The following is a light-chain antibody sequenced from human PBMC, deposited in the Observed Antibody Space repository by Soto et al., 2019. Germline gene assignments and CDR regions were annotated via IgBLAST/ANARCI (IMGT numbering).Light chain of an antibody. CDR3: QQYAASPLT. J-gene: IGKJ4*01. CDR2: TAS. CDR1: QSVGRNY. Sequence: ENVLTQSPGTLSLSPGERATLSCRASQSVGRNYIAWFQQKPGQAPRLLMHTASVRATGIPDRFSGSGSGTDFTLTISRLEPEDFAVFYCQQYAASPLTFGGGTKVDI. V-gene: IGKV3-20*01.